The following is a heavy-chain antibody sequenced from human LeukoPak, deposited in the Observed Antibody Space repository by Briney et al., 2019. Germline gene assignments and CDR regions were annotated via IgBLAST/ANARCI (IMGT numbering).Heavy chain of an antibody. V-gene: IGHV1-2*02. Sequence: GASVKVSCKASGYTFTGYYMHWVRQAPGQGLEWTGWINPNSGGTNYAQKFQGRVTMTRDTSISTAYMELSRLRSDDTAVYYCARVDQLLRLYYFDYWGQGTLVTVSS. CDR1: GYTFTGYY. CDR3: ARVDQLLRLYYFDY. D-gene: IGHD2-2*01. J-gene: IGHJ4*02. CDR2: INPNSGGT.